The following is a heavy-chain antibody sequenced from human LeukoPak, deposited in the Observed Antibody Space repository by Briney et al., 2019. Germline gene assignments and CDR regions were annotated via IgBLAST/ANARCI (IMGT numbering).Heavy chain of an antibody. CDR1: GFTFSSYA. CDR3: ARTYYYASGSYSYFDY. J-gene: IGHJ4*02. CDR2: ISYDGSNK. D-gene: IGHD3-10*01. V-gene: IGHV3-30*04. Sequence: GGSLRLSCAASGFTFSSYAMHWVRQAPGKGLEWVAVISYDGSNKYYADSVKGRFTISRDNSKNTLYLQVNSLRTEDTAFYYCARTYYYASGSYSYFDYWGQGTLVTVSS.